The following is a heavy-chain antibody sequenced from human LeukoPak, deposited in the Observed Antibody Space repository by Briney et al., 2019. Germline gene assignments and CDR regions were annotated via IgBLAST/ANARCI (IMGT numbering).Heavy chain of an antibody. J-gene: IGHJ3*02. CDR3: AKDEYYYDSSGDAFDI. V-gene: IGHV3-11*01. CDR2: ISFSGSPT. CDR1: GFTFSDYY. Sequence: GGSLRLSCAASGFTFSDYYMSWIRQAPGKGLEWVSYISFSGSPTHYADSVKGRFTISRDNSKNTLYMQMNSLRAEDTAIYYCAKDEYYYDSSGDAFDIWGQGTMVTVSS. D-gene: IGHD3-22*01.